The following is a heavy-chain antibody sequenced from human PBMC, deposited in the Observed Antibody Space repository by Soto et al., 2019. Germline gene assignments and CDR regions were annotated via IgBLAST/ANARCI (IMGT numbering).Heavy chain of an antibody. CDR3: ANLNFDILTGYYAFDI. CDR1: GGSISRSY. Sequence: QVQLQESGPGLVKPSETLSLTCTVSGGSISRSYWSWIRQSPGKGLEYVGYISSSGSTNYNPSLKSRVTLSLDSSKNQFSLKLTSVTAADTAVYYCANLNFDILTGYYAFDIWGQGAVVTVSS. D-gene: IGHD3-9*01. J-gene: IGHJ3*02. CDR2: ISSSGST. V-gene: IGHV4-4*09.